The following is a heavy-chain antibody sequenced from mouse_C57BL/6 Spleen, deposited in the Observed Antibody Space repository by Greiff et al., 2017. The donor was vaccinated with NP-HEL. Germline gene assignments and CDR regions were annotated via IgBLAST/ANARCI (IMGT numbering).Heavy chain of an antibody. D-gene: IGHD1-1*01. Sequence: VQLQQSGPVLVKPGASVKMSCKASGYTFTDYYMNWVKQSHGKSLEWIGVINPYNGGASYNQKFKGKATLTVDKSSSTAYMELNSLTSEDSAVYYGARRYGSAHARDYWGQGTSVTGSS. V-gene: IGHV1-19*01. CDR3: ARRYGSAHARDY. CDR1: GYTFTDYY. CDR2: INPYNGGA. J-gene: IGHJ4*01.